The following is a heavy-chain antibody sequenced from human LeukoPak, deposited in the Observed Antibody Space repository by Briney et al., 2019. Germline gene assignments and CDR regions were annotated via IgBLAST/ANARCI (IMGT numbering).Heavy chain of an antibody. CDR1: GFTFSSYW. V-gene: IGHV3-7*01. J-gene: IGHJ4*02. CDR3: VRGYSSGWYSLYYFDY. D-gene: IGHD6-19*01. CDR2: IKEDGSEK. Sequence: PGGSLRLSCAVSGFTFSSYWMSWVRQAPGKGLEWVANIKEDGSEKYYGDSVKGRFTISRDNAKNSLYLQMNSLRAEDTAVYYCVRGYSSGWYSLYYFDYWGQGTLVTVSS.